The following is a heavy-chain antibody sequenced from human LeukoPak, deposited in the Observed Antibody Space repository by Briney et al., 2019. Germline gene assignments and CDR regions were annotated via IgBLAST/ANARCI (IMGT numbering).Heavy chain of an antibody. CDR1: GGSISSYY. CDR3: ALTGTAPKGRGYSYGSFDY. D-gene: IGHD5-18*01. Sequence: PSETLSLTCTVSGGSISSYYWSWIRQPPGKGLEWIGYIYYSGSTNYNPSLNSRVTISVDTSKNQFSLKLSSVTAADTAVYYCALTGTAPKGRGYSYGSFDYWGQGTLVTVSS. V-gene: IGHV4-59*01. CDR2: IYYSGST. J-gene: IGHJ4*02.